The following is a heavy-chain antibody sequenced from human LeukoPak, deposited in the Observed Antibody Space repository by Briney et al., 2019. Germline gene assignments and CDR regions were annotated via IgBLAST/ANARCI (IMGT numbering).Heavy chain of an antibody. CDR3: AKDLQYYGGNSDYFDY. CDR2: ISYDGSNK. Sequence: GGSLRLSCAASGFTFSSYGMHWVRQAPGKGLEWVAVISYDGSNKYYADSAKGRFTISRDNSKNTLYLQMNSLRAEDTAVYYCAKDLQYYGGNSDYFDYWGQGTLVTVSS. CDR1: GFTFSSYG. V-gene: IGHV3-30*18. J-gene: IGHJ4*02. D-gene: IGHD4-23*01.